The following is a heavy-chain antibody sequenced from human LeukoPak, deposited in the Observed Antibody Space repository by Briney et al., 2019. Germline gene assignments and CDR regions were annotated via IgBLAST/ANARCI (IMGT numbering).Heavy chain of an antibody. CDR3: ALNSPLDY. Sequence: GGSLRLSCAASGFSFSHYWMTWVRQAPGKGLEWVANINQDGSEKYYVDSVKGRFTISRDNAKNSLYLQMNSLRAEDTAVYYCALNSPLDYWGQGTLVTVSS. CDR2: INQDGSEK. V-gene: IGHV3-7*01. J-gene: IGHJ4*02. CDR1: GFSFSHYW.